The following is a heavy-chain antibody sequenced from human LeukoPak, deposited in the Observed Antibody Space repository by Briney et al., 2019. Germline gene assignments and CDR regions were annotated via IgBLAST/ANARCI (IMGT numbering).Heavy chain of an antibody. CDR1: GGTFSSYA. CDR2: ISAYDDKR. CDR3: ARVLVKTRGNYFHDDY. D-gene: IGHD2/OR15-2a*01. V-gene: IGHV1-18*01. Sequence: GASVTVSCKASGGTFSSYAISWARQAPGQGLEWMGWISAYDDKRNSVQRFQDRITMTTDTSTSTSYLELRNLRSDDTAVYYCARVLVKTRGNYFHDDYWGQGTLVTVSS. J-gene: IGHJ4*02.